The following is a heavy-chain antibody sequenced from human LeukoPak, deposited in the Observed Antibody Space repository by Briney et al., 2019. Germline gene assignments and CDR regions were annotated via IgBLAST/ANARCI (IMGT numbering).Heavy chain of an antibody. D-gene: IGHD2/OR15-2a*01. CDR3: AGTNDYLWYFDY. CDR2: IYYSGST. CDR1: GGSISSYY. V-gene: IGHV4-59*08. J-gene: IGHJ4*02. Sequence: SETLSLTCTVSGGSISSYYWSWIRQPPGKGLEWIGYIYYSGSTNYNPSLKSRVTISVDTSKNQFSLKLSSVTAPDTAVYYCAGTNDYLWYFDYWGQGTLVTVSS.